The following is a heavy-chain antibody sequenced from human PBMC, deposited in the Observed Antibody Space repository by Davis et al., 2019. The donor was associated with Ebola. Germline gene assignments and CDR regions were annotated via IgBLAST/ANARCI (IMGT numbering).Heavy chain of an antibody. CDR2: ISVSSGYI. J-gene: IGHJ4*02. D-gene: IGHD6-13*01. V-gene: IGHV3-21*01. Sequence: GESLKISCAASGFIFSSYTMNWVRQAPGKGLEWVSSISVSSGYIYYEDSVKGRFTISRDNAKNTLYLQMNSLRAEDTAVYYCARAPSGYSSSFDYWGQGTLVTVSS. CDR1: GFIFSSYT. CDR3: ARAPSGYSSSFDY.